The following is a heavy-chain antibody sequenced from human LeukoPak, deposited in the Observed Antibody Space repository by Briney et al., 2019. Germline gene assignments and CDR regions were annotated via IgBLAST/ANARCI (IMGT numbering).Heavy chain of an antibody. Sequence: GESLKISCKGSGYSFTTYWIGWVRQMPGKGLEWMGIIYPDDSDARYSPSFQAQVTISADKSISTAYLQWSSLKASDTAMYYCARVPFFSTSSGYYFDYWGQGTLVSVTS. J-gene: IGHJ4*02. CDR1: GYSFTTYW. CDR3: ARVPFFSTSSGYYFDY. V-gene: IGHV5-51*01. CDR2: IYPDDSDA. D-gene: IGHD6-6*01.